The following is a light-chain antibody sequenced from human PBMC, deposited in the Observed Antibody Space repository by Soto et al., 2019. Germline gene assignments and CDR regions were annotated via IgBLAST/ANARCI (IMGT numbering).Light chain of an antibody. V-gene: IGKV1-33*01. CDR3: QQLNSYLFT. J-gene: IGKJ3*01. CDR1: QDISNY. Sequence: DIQMTQSPSSLSASLGDRVTITCQASQDISNYLNWYQQKPGKAPKLLIYDASNLETGVPSRFSGSGSGTDFTFTISSLQPEDIATYYCQQLNSYLFTFGPGTKVDIK. CDR2: DAS.